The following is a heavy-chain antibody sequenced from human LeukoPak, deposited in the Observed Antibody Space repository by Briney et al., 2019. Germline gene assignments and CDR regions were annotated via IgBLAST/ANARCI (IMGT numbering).Heavy chain of an antibody. V-gene: IGHV4-59*02. D-gene: IGHD4-17*01. CDR3: ARDPGDRFDY. Sequence: PSETLSLTCIVSGGSVSSSSWSWIRQPPGEGLEWIGYIYNSGSTTYNPSLKSRVTISVDMSKNELSLRLTSVIAADTAVYYCARDPGDRFDYWGQGTLVTVSS. CDR1: GGSVSSSS. J-gene: IGHJ4*02. CDR2: IYNSGST.